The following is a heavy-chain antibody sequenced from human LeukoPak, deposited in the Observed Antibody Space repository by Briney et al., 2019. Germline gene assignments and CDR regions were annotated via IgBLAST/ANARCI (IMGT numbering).Heavy chain of an antibody. CDR3: ARGVAVAGDYYFDY. D-gene: IGHD6-19*01. V-gene: IGHV1-8*03. J-gene: IGHJ4*02. Sequence: GASVKVSCKASGYTFTSYDINWVRQATGQGLEWMGWMNPNSGNTGYAQKFQGRVTITRNTSISTAYMELSSLRSEDTAVYYCARGVAVAGDYYFDYWGQGTLVTVSS. CDR1: GYTFTSYD. CDR2: MNPNSGNT.